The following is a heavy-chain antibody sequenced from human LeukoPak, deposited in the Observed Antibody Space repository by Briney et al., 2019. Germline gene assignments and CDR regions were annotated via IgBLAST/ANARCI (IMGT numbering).Heavy chain of an antibody. J-gene: IGHJ4*02. CDR3: ARDLRTSGLDY. V-gene: IGHV3-21*01. CDR2: ISSSSSYI. Sequence: GGSLRLSCAASGFTFSSYSMNWVRQAPGKGLEWVSSISSSSSYIYCADSVKGRFTISRDNAKNSLYLQMNSLRAEDTAVYYCARDLRTSGLDYWGQGTLVTVSS. D-gene: IGHD1-14*01. CDR1: GFTFSSYS.